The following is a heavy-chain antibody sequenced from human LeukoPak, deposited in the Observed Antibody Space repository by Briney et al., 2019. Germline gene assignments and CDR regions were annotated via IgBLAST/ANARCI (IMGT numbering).Heavy chain of an antibody. D-gene: IGHD1-26*01. J-gene: IGHJ4*02. CDR3: ARWEGGSYYDFDY. Sequence: SETLSLTCAVYGGSFSGYYWSWIRQPPGKGLEWIGEINHSGSTNYNPSLKSRVTISVDTSKNQFSLKLSSVTAADTAVYYCARWEGGSYYDFDYCGQGTLVTVSS. CDR2: INHSGST. V-gene: IGHV4-34*01. CDR1: GGSFSGYY.